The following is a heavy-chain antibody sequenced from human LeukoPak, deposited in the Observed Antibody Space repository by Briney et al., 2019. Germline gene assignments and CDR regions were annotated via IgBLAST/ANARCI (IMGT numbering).Heavy chain of an antibody. J-gene: IGHJ6*02. CDR1: GGSISSGGYY. V-gene: IGHV4-31*03. Sequence: SETLSLTCTVSGGSISSGGYYWSWIRQHPGKGLEWIGYIYYSGSTYYNPSLKSRVTISVDTSKNQFSLKLSSVTAADTAVYYGARLSLGPDPYYYYGMDVWGQGTTVTVSS. CDR2: IYYSGST. D-gene: IGHD1-14*01. CDR3: ARLSLGPDPYYYYGMDV.